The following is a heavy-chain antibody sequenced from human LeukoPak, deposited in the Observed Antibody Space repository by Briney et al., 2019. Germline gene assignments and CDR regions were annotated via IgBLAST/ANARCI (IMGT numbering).Heavy chain of an antibody. D-gene: IGHD2-15*01. J-gene: IGHJ4*02. CDR1: GYTFTSYG. CDR2: IIPIFGTA. Sequence: GASVKVSCKASGYTFTSYGISWVRQAPGQGLEWMGGIIPIFGTANYAQKFQGRVTITADKSTSTAYMELRSLRSDDTAVYYCARDLDPYCSGGSCYLVPHYWGQGTLVTVSS. V-gene: IGHV1-69*06. CDR3: ARDLDPYCSGGSCYLVPHY.